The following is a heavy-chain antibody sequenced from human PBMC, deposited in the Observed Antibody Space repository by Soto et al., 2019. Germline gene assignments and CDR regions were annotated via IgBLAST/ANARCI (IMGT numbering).Heavy chain of an antibody. J-gene: IGHJ6*02. Sequence: SGTLSLTCTVSGGSISSGAYYWGWIRQPPGKGLEWIGYIYYSGSTYYNPSLKSRVTISVDTSKNQFSLKLSSVTAADTAVYYCARDVVYLLSGSYYYYGMDVCGQGTTVTVSS. V-gene: IGHV4-30-4*01. CDR1: GGSISSGAYY. CDR2: IYYSGST. CDR3: ARDVVYLLSGSYYYYGMDV. D-gene: IGHD2-21*01.